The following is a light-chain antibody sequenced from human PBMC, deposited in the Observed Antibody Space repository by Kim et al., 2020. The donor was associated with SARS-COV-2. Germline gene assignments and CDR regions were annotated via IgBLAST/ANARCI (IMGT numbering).Light chain of an antibody. CDR3: QSYDSSNHVV. J-gene: IGLJ2*01. CDR1: GGRCASNY. Sequence: KTVTTCCTRSGGRCASNYGEWYQQGPGRAPTTVIDEDNQRPSGVPDRFSGAIDSSSNAASLTISGLKTEDEADYYCQSYDSSNHVVFGGGTQLTVL. V-gene: IGLV6-57*03. CDR2: EDN.